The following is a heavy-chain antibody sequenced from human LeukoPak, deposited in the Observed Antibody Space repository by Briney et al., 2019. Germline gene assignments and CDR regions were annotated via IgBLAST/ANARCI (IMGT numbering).Heavy chain of an antibody. CDR3: AKSIAARPLYYYGMDV. CDR2: IKHDGSEI. D-gene: IGHD6-6*01. V-gene: IGHV3-7*05. J-gene: IGHJ6*02. Sequence: QPGGSLRLSCAASGFTFSNYWMSWVRQAPGKGLEWVANIKHDGSEIYYVDSVRGRFTISRDNSKNTLYLQMNSLRAEDTAVYYCAKSIAARPLYYYGMDVWGQGTTVTVSS. CDR1: GFTFSNYW.